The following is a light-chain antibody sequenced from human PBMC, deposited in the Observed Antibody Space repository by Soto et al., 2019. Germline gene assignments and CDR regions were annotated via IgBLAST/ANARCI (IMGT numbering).Light chain of an antibody. J-gene: IGKJ4*01. CDR3: QQYDTYPPT. CDR2: DAS. CDR1: QSINNW. Sequence: DVQMTQSPSSLSASVGDRVTITCRASQSINNWLAWYQQKPGKAPKFLIYDASTLETGVPSRFSGSASGTEFTLTISGLQPEDVASYYCQQYDTYPPTFGGGTRVELK. V-gene: IGKV1-5*01.